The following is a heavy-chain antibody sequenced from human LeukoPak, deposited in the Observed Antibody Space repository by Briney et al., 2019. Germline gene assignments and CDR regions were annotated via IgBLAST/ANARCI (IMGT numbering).Heavy chain of an antibody. CDR2: INTNTGNP. CDR1: GYTFTTYP. Sequence: ASVKVSCKASGYTFTTYPMNWVRQAPGQGLEWMGWINTNTGNPTYAQGFTGRFVFSLDTSVSTAYLQISSLKAEDTAVYYCARVGDSGYDDYYFDYWGQGTLVTVSS. D-gene: IGHD5-12*01. CDR3: ARVGDSGYDDYYFDY. V-gene: IGHV7-4-1*02. J-gene: IGHJ4*02.